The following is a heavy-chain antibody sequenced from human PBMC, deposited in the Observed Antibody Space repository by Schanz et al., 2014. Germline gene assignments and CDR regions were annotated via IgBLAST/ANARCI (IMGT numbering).Heavy chain of an antibody. CDR1: GYTFTSYG. CDR2: IIPSLGLA. V-gene: IGHV1-69*04. Sequence: QVQLVQSGAEVKKPGASVKVSCKASGYTFTSYGISWVRQAPGQGLEWMGRIIPSLGLAKYEQKFQDKVTITADTSTTTAYMELSGLRSEDTAVYFCARDLTVDTGYVVHYYYYGMDVWGQGTTVTVSS. CDR3: ARDLTVDTGYVVHYYYYGMDV. D-gene: IGHD5-12*01. J-gene: IGHJ6*02.